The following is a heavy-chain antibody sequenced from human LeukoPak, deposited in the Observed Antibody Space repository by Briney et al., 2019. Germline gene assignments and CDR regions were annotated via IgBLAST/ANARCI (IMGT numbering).Heavy chain of an antibody. D-gene: IGHD6-19*01. CDR2: ISSSNSYI. V-gene: IGHV3-21*01. J-gene: IGHJ4*02. CDR1: GFTFSSYS. Sequence: GGSLRLSCAASGFTFSSYSMNWVRQDPGKGLEWVSSISSSNSYIYNADSVKGRFTISRDNAKNSLYLQMNSLRAEDTAVYYCARDQGLLVVAGRFGYWGQGTLVTVAT. CDR3: ARDQGLLVVAGRFGY.